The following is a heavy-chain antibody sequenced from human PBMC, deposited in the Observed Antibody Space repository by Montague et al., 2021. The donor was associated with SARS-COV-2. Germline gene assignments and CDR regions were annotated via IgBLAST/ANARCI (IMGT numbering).Heavy chain of an antibody. J-gene: IGHJ6*02. CDR2: ISSSGSTI. V-gene: IGHV3-48*03. CDR1: GFTFSNYE. D-gene: IGHD4-23*01. Sequence: SLRLSCAASGFTFSNYEMNWARQAPGKGLEWVLYISSSGSTIYYADSVKGRFTISRDNAQNSLYLQMNSLRAEDTGVYYCARDRGYGGFHYYGMDVWGQGTTVTVSS. CDR3: ARDRGYGGFHYYGMDV.